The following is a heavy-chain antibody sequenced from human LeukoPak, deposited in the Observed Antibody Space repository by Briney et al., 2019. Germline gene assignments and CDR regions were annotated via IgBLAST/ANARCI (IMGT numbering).Heavy chain of an antibody. Sequence: ASVKVSCKASGYTFTGYYMHWVRQATGQGLEWMGWMNPNSGNTGHAQKFQGRVTITRNTSISTAYMELSSLRSEDTAVYYCARWLKDGYYFDYWGQGTLVTVSS. CDR3: ARWLKDGYYFDY. CDR2: MNPNSGNT. J-gene: IGHJ4*02. D-gene: IGHD5-12*01. V-gene: IGHV1-8*03. CDR1: GYTFTGYY.